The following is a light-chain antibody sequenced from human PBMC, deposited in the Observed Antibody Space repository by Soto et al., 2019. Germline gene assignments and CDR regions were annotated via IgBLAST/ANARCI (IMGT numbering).Light chain of an antibody. Sequence: QSVLPQPPSASGTPGQRVTISFSGSSSNIGTYYVDWYQQLPGTAPKLLIHRNGQRPSGVPDRFSGSKSGTSASLAISGLRSEDEADYYCATWDDRLRAYVIGAGTKVTVL. CDR3: ATWDDRLRAYV. CDR2: RNG. V-gene: IGLV1-47*01. CDR1: SSNIGTYY. J-gene: IGLJ1*01.